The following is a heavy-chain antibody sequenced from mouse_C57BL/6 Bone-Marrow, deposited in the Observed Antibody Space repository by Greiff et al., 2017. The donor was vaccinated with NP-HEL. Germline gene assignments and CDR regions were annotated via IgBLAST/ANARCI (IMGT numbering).Heavy chain of an antibody. CDR2: IDPEDGDT. CDR1: GFNIKDYY. D-gene: IGHD1-1*01. J-gene: IGHJ1*03. V-gene: IGHV14-1*01. Sequence: VQLQQSGAELVRPGASVKLSCTASGFNIKDYYMHWVKQRPEQGLEWIGRIDPEDGDTEYAPKFQGKATMTADTSSNTAYLQLSSLTSEDTAVYYCTTGYYGSYWYFDVWGRGTTVTVSS. CDR3: TTGYYGSYWYFDV.